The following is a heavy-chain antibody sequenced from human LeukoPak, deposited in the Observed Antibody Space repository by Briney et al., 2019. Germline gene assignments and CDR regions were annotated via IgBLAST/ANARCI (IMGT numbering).Heavy chain of an antibody. CDR3: ARAPWGLRLGELSPFDY. D-gene: IGHD3-16*02. CDR2: INPILGIA. J-gene: IGHJ4*02. Sequence: ASVKVSCKASGYTFTGYYMHWVRQAPGQGLEWMGRINPILGIANYAQKFQGRVTITADKSTSTAYMELSSLRSEDTAVYYCARAPWGLRLGELSPFDYWGQGTLVTVSS. V-gene: IGHV1-69*04. CDR1: GYTFTGYY.